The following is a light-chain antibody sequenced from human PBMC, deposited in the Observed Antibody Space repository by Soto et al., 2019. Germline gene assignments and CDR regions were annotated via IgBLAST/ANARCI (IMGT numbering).Light chain of an antibody. CDR1: QSVLSSSNNKNC. CDR2: WAS. V-gene: IGKV4-1*01. J-gene: IGKJ1*01. CDR3: QHYYSIPWT. Sequence: DIVMTQSPDSLAVSLGERATINCKSIQSVLSSSNNKNCLAWYQQKPGQPPRLLIYWASTRESGVPDRFSGSGSGTDFTLTISSLQAEDVAVYYCQHYYSIPWTFGKGTKVEIK.